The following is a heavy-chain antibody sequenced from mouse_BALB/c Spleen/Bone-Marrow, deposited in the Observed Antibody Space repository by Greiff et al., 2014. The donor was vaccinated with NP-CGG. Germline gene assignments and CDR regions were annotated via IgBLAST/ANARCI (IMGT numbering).Heavy chain of an antibody. CDR3: ASYYYGRYFDV. D-gene: IGHD1-1*01. J-gene: IGHJ1*01. V-gene: IGHV14-3*02. Sequence: EVQLQQSGAELVKPGASVKLSCTASGFNIKDTYMHWVKRGPEQGLEWIGRIDPANGNTKYDPKFQGKATITADTSSNTAYLQLSSLTSEDTAVYYCASYYYGRYFDVWGAGTTVTVSS. CDR1: GFNIKDTY. CDR2: IDPANGNT.